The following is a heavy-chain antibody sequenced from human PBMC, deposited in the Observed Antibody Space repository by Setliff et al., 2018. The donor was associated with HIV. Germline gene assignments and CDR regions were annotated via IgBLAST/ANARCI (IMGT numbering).Heavy chain of an antibody. V-gene: IGHV4-59*04. J-gene: IGHJ5*02. D-gene: IGHD2-15*01. Sequence: SETLFLTCSVSDDSIRSSHWNWVRLPPGKGLEWIGVICDSGRNTYSNSSLKSRVSMSVDTSKKQISLRLHSVTAADTAVYYCARHEGYLYDGSRYFGRFDPWGQGTLVTVSS. CDR3: ARHEGYLYDGSRYFGRFDP. CDR2: ICDSGRNT. CDR1: DDSIRSSH.